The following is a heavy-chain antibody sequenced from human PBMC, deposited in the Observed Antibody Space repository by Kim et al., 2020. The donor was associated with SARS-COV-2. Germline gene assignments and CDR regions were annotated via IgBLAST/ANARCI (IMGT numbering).Heavy chain of an antibody. CDR1: GGSISSYY. J-gene: IGHJ5*02. CDR2: IYYSGST. CDR3: ARDGQGGEDNLDP. Sequence: SETLSLTCTVSGGSISSYYWSWIRQPPGKGLEWIGYIYYSGSTNYNPSLKSRVTISVDTSKNQFSLKLSSVTAADTAVYYCARDGQGGEDNLDPWGQGTLVTVSS. D-gene: IGHD3-16*01. V-gene: IGHV4-59*01.